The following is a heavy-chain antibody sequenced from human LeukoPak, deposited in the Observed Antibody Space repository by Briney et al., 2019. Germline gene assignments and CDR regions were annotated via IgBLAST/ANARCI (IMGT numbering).Heavy chain of an antibody. V-gene: IGHV4-34*01. CDR1: GGSFSGYY. CDR3: ASGYYDSSGHYWGFLNY. Sequence: SETLSLTCTVYGGSFSGYYWSWIRQPPGKGLEWIGEINHSGSTNYNPSFKSRVTISVDTSKNQFSLKLNSVTAADTAVYYCASGYYDSSGHYWGFLNYWGQGTLVAVSS. J-gene: IGHJ4*02. D-gene: IGHD3-22*01. CDR2: INHSGST.